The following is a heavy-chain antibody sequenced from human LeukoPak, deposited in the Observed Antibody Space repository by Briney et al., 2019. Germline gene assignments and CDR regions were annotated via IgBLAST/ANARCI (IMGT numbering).Heavy chain of an antibody. CDR2: IYYSGST. CDR1: GGSISSYY. CDR3: ARHVPKTTVGAFDY. J-gene: IGHJ4*02. Sequence: SETLSLTCTVSGGSISSYYWSWIRQPPGKGLEWIGYIYYSGSTNYKPSLKSRVTISVDTSKNHFSLKLSSVTVADTAVYYCARHVPKTTVGAFDYWGQGTLVTVSS. D-gene: IGHD1-26*01. V-gene: IGHV4-59*08.